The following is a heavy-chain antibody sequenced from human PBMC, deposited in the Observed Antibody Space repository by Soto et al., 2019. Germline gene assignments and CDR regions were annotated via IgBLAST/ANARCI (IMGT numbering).Heavy chain of an antibody. CDR2: IYHSGST. V-gene: IGHV4-30-2*01. D-gene: IGHD5-12*01. Sequence: QLQLQESGSGLVKPSQTLSLTCAVSGGSISSGGYSWSWIRQPPGKGLEWIGYIYHSGSTYYNPYLKSRVTISVDRSKNQFSLKLSSVTAADTAVYYCARGGGYDLKYYFDYWGQGTLVTVSS. J-gene: IGHJ4*02. CDR3: ARGGGYDLKYYFDY. CDR1: GGSISSGGYS.